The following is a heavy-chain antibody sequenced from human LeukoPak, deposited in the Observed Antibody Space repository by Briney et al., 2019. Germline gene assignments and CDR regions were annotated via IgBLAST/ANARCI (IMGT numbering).Heavy chain of an antibody. V-gene: IGHV3-7*01. D-gene: IGHD3-10*01. CDR1: GFTFSGFS. J-gene: IGHJ4*02. Sequence: GGSLRLSCATSGFTFSGFSMSWVRQSPTKGLEWVANIKQDGSERYYVDSVKGRFTISRDNAKNSLSLQMNNLRVEDTAVYYCARAGSHWHYVYWGQGTVVTVSS. CDR2: IKQDGSER. CDR3: ARAGSHWHYVY.